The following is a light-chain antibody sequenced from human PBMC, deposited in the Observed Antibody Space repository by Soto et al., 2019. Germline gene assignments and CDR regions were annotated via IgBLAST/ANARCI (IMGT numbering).Light chain of an antibody. CDR3: QLYGGSPPRGT. Sequence: EVVLTQSPGTLSLSPGARATLSCRASQSVNDNHLAWYQQKGGQAPRLLIYGASTRATGVPERFSGSGFGTASRLIINRLEPEDFALYYCQLYGGSPPRGTFGPGPTVEI. V-gene: IGKV3-20*01. CDR2: GAS. CDR1: QSVNDNH. J-gene: IGKJ3*01.